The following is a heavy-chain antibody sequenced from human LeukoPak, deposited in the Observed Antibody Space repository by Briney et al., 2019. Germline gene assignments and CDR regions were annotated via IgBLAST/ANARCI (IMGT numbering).Heavy chain of an antibody. V-gene: IGHV4-4*02. Sequence: SETLSLTCAVSGDSISSSNWWNWVRQPPGKGLEWIGEISHSGTTLYNPSLKSRVTISVDKSKNQFSLNLNSVTAADTAVYYCARERLWPVRGVIDYWGQGTLVTVSS. J-gene: IGHJ4*02. CDR1: GDSISSSNW. CDR2: ISHSGTT. CDR3: ARERLWPVRGVIDY. D-gene: IGHD3-10*01.